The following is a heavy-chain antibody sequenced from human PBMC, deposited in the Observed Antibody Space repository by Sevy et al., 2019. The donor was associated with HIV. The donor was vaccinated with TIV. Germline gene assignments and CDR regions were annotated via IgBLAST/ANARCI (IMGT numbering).Heavy chain of an antibody. J-gene: IGHJ4*02. Sequence: GGSLRLSCAASGFTFGGSAMHWVRQASGKGLEWVGRIRSKANSYAPAYAASVNGRFTTSRDDSKNTAYLQMNSLKAEDTAVYYGTRLGAQRYSDCVDWGQGTLVTVSS. CDR1: GFTFGGSA. V-gene: IGHV3-73*01. CDR3: TRLGAQRYSDCVD. D-gene: IGHD4-17*01. CDR2: IRSKANSYAP.